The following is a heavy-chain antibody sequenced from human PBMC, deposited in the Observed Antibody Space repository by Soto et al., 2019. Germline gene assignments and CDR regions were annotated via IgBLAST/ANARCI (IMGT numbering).Heavy chain of an antibody. V-gene: IGHV3-15*01. CDR3: TPYSTQTFCDGGPCYSLQTKIHDS. CDR2: IKSKSVGGTT. D-gene: IGHD2-15*01. J-gene: IGHJ4*02. Sequence: EVQLVESGGGLVKPGGSLTLSCAASGFSFSNVWMSWVRQAPGKGLEWVGHIKSKSVGGTTDYTAPVKGRFTIPRDASKDSLYLPMNSLKTEDTAVYYSTPYSTQTFCDGGPCYSLQTKIHDSWGQGILVTVSS. CDR1: GFSFSNVW.